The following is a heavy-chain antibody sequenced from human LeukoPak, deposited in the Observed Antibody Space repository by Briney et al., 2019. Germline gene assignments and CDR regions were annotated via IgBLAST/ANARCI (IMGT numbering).Heavy chain of an antibody. V-gene: IGHV1-24*01. CDR3: AIVTSLGWYRTYYFDY. CDR2: FDPEDGET. CDR1: GYTLTELS. J-gene: IGHJ4*02. D-gene: IGHD6-19*01. Sequence: GASVKVSCKVSGYTLTELSMHWVRQAPGKGLEWMGGFDPEDGETIYAQKFQGRVTMTEDTSTDTAYMELSSLRSEDTAVHYCAIVTSLGWYRTYYFDYWGQGTLVTVSS.